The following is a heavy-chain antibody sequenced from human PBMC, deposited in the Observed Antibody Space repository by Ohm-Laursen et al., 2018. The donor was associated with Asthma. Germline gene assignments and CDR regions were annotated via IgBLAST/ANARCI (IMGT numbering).Heavy chain of an antibody. CDR3: ARVILTGAAGAFDI. J-gene: IGHJ3*02. D-gene: IGHD7-27*01. CDR2: ISAYNGNT. V-gene: IGHV1-18*01. Sequence: GASVKVSCNASGYTFTSYGISWVRQAPGQGLEWMGWISAYNGNTNYAQKLQGRVTMTTDTSTSTAYMELRSLRSDDTAVYYCARVILTGAAGAFDIWGQGTMVTVSS. CDR1: GYTFTSYG.